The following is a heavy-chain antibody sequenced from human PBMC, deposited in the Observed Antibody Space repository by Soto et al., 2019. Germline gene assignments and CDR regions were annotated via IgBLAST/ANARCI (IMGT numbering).Heavy chain of an antibody. D-gene: IGHD6-13*01. Sequence: SETLSLTCAVYGGSFSGYYWSWIRQPPGKGLEWIGEINHSGSTNYNPSLKSRVTISVDTSKNQFSLKLSSVTAADTAVFYCARVQFYGSSWYGKRAFDIWGQGTMVTVSS. CDR3: ARVQFYGSSWYGKRAFDI. J-gene: IGHJ3*02. CDR2: INHSGST. CDR1: GGSFSGYY. V-gene: IGHV4-34*01.